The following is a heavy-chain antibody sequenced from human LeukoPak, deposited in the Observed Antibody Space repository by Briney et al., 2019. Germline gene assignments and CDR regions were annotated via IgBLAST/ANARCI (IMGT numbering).Heavy chain of an antibody. CDR2: ISGSGGST. CDR3: AREGAWYSSSWSRGYYFDY. D-gene: IGHD6-13*01. Sequence: GGSLRLSCAASGFTFSSYGMSWVRQAPGKGLEWVSAISGSGGSTYYADSVKGRFTISRDNSKNTLYLQMNSLRSEDTAVYYCAREGAWYSSSWSRGYYFDYWGQGTLVTVSS. V-gene: IGHV3-23*01. CDR1: GFTFSSYG. J-gene: IGHJ4*02.